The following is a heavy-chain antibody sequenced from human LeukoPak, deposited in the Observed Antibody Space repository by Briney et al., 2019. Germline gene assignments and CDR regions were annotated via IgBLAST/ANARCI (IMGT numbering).Heavy chain of an antibody. CDR1: GFTFSSYE. D-gene: IGHD3-9*01. CDR2: ISSSGSTI. Sequence: QPGGSLRLSCAASGFTFSSYEMNWVRQAPGKGLEWVSYISSSGSTIYYADSVKGRFTIPRDNAKNSLYLQMNSLRAEDTAVYYCARDSDILTGYGDFDYWGQGTLVTVSS. J-gene: IGHJ4*02. V-gene: IGHV3-48*03. CDR3: ARDSDILTGYGDFDY.